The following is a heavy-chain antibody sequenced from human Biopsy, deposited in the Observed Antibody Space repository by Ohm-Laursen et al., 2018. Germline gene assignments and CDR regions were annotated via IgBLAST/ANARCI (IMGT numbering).Heavy chain of an antibody. D-gene: IGHD3-3*01. CDR2: SSTYNGKT. V-gene: IGHV1-18*01. CDR1: GYTFSMYA. Sequence: ASVNVSCKASGYTFSMYAIIWVRQAPGQGLEWMGWSSTYNGKTNYAQTFQGRLTMTTDTSTSTAYMELRRLRSDDTAVYYCARDRPSVSTYGVDWGQGTLVTVSS. CDR3: ARDRPSVSTYGVD. J-gene: IGHJ4*02.